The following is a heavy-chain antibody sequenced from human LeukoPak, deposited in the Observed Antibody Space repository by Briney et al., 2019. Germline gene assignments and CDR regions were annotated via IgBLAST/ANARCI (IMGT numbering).Heavy chain of an antibody. CDR1: GFTFSSHW. J-gene: IGHJ6*02. CDR3: VRGYSFGPYGMDV. V-gene: IGHV3-74*01. D-gene: IGHD2-15*01. Sequence: SGGSLRLSCAASGFTFSSHWMHWVRQAPGKGLVWVSRINSDGRSTSYVDSVAGRFTISRDNAKNTLYLQMNSLRAEDTAVYFCVRGYSFGPYGMDVWGQGTTVTVSS. CDR2: INSDGRST.